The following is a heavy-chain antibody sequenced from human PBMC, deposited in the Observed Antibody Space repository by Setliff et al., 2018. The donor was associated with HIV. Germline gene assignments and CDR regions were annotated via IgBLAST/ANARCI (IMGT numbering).Heavy chain of an antibody. Sequence: SVKVSCKASGDSFSNYAISWVRQAPGQGLEWMGQIVPIFGTPSYAQKFQGRVTITADESTNTAFMELGSLRSDGTAVYYCATDPQKGGYYYYYMDVWGKGTTVTVSS. J-gene: IGHJ6*03. CDR1: GDSFSNYA. D-gene: IGHD2-15*01. CDR3: ATDPQKGGYYYYYMDV. V-gene: IGHV1-69*13. CDR2: IVPIFGTP.